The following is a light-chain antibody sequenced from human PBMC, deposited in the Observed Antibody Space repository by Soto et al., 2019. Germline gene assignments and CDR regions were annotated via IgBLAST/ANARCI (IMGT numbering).Light chain of an antibody. CDR2: GAS. V-gene: IGKV3-15*01. Sequence: EIVLTQSPDTLSVSPGERATLSCLASQSVNINLAWYQQKPGQAPRLPIFGASSRANGIPARFSGSGSGTEFTLTISNLQTEDFAVYYCQQYNKWPRTFGQGTKVDI. CDR3: QQYNKWPRT. CDR1: QSVNIN. J-gene: IGKJ1*01.